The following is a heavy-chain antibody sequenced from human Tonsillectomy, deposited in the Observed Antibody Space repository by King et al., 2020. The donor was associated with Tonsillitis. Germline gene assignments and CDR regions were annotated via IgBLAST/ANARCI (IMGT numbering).Heavy chain of an antibody. CDR2: IWYGGGNK. Sequence: VQLVESGGGVVQPGRSLRLSCAASGFTFSSYVMHWVRQAPGRGLEWVAIIWYGGGNKYYADSVKGRFTISRDNSKKTLYLQMNSLRAEETAVYYCARDGGTGSYYDYFDYWGQGTLVSVSS. CDR1: GFTFSSYV. CDR3: ARDGGTGSYYDYFDY. V-gene: IGHV3-33*01. D-gene: IGHD1-26*01. J-gene: IGHJ4*02.